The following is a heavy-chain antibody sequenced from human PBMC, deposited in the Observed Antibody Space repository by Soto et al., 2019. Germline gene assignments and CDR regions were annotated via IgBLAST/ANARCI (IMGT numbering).Heavy chain of an antibody. V-gene: IGHV3-21*01. J-gene: IGHJ4*02. CDR2: ISSSSSYI. CDR3: ARDPQEYYYDSSGYYFDY. Sequence: LSLTCAASGFTFSSYSMNWVRQAPGKGLEWVSSISSSSSYIYYADSVKGRFTISRDNAKNSLYLQMNSLRAEDTAVYYCARDPQEYYYDSSGYYFDYWGQGTLVTVSS. CDR1: GFTFSSYS. D-gene: IGHD3-22*01.